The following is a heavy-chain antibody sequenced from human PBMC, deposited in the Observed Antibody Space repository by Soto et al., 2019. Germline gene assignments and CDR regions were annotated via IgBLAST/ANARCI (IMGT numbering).Heavy chain of an antibody. CDR1: GFTFSSYW. D-gene: IGHD4-17*01. Sequence: GGSLRLSCAASGFTFSSYWMHWVRQAPGKGLVWVSRINSDGSSTSYADSVKGRFTISRDNAKNTLYLQMNSLRAEDTAVYYCARGPYGGNQPYHYYGMDVWGQGTTVTVSS. CDR2: INSDGSST. CDR3: ARGPYGGNQPYHYYGMDV. J-gene: IGHJ6*02. V-gene: IGHV3-74*01.